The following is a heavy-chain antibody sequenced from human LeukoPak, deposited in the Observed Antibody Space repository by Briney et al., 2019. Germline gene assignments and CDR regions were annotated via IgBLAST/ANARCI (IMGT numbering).Heavy chain of an antibody. Sequence: GGSLRLSCAASGFTFSSYWMTWVRQAPGKGLEWVANIKQDGIGKYYVDSVKGRFTISRDNAENSMYLQMNSLRAEDTAVYFCARALGVTPPYYFSYGMDVWGKGATVTVSS. CDR2: IKQDGIGK. J-gene: IGHJ6*04. D-gene: IGHD2-21*02. V-gene: IGHV3-7*03. CDR1: GFTFSSYW. CDR3: ARALGVTPPYYFSYGMDV.